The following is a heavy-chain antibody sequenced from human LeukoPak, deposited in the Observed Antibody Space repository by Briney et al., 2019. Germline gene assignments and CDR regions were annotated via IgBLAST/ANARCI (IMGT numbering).Heavy chain of an antibody. V-gene: IGHV3-11*06. CDR1: GFTFSDYY. Sequence: PGGSLRLSCAASGFTFSDYYMSWIRQAPGKGPEWVSYISSSSDYTNYADSVKGRLTISRDNAKNSLYLQMNSLRAEDTAVYYCARSYYGSGSYYTFDYWGQGTLVTVSS. D-gene: IGHD3-10*01. CDR3: ARSYYGSGSYYTFDY. CDR2: ISSSSDYT. J-gene: IGHJ4*02.